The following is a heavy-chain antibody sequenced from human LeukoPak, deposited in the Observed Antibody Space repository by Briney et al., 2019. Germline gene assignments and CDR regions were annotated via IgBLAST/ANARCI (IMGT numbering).Heavy chain of an antibody. J-gene: IGHJ4*02. CDR3: ARLGEWDGYKCIDY. Sequence: GEPLQISSQGSGYSFTSYWIGWVRPMPAKGLEWMGIIYPGDSDTRYSPPFQGQVTISADKSISTAYLQWSSLKASDTAMYYCARLGEWDGYKCIDYWGQGTLVTVSS. V-gene: IGHV5-51*01. CDR1: GYSFTSYW. CDR2: IYPGDSDT. D-gene: IGHD5-24*01.